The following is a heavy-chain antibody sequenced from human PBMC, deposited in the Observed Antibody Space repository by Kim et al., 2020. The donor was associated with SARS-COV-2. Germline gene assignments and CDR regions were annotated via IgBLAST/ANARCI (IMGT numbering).Heavy chain of an antibody. D-gene: IGHD4-4*01. J-gene: IGHJ4*02. Sequence: GGSLRLSCAASGFTFDDYSMHWVRQTPGKGLEWVSLIRRDGGSTYYADSVKGRFTISRDNSKNSLYLQMNSLRTDDTALYYCANVMDIGNSFDYWGQGTLVTLSS. V-gene: IGHV3-43*01. CDR3: ANVMDIGNSFDY. CDR1: GFTFDDYS. CDR2: IRRDGGST.